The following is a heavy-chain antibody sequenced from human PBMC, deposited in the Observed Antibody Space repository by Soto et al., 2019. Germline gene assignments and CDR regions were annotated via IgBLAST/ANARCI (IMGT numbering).Heavy chain of an antibody. CDR3: ARTMVRGVIIMDYYGMDV. CDR2: INPNSGGT. D-gene: IGHD3-10*01. Sequence: ASVKVSCKASGYTFTGYYVHWVRQAPGQGLEWMGWINPNSGGTNYAQKFQGWVTMTRDTSISTAYMELSRLRSDDTAVYYCARTMVRGVIIMDYYGMDVWGQGTTVTV. J-gene: IGHJ6*02. CDR1: GYTFTGYY. V-gene: IGHV1-2*04.